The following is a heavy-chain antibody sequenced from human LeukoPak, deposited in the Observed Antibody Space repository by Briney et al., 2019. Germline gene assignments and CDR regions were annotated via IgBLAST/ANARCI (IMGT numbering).Heavy chain of an antibody. V-gene: IGHV3-30*18. CDR2: ISYDGSNK. Sequence: GGSLRLSCAASGFTFSSYGMQSVRQAPGKGLEWVAVISYDGSNKYYADSVKGRFTISRDNSKNTLYLQMNSLRAEDTAVYYCAKDPGYYDNTDAFDIWGQGTMVTVSS. CDR3: AKDPGYYDNTDAFDI. J-gene: IGHJ3*02. CDR1: GFTFSSYG. D-gene: IGHD3-22*01.